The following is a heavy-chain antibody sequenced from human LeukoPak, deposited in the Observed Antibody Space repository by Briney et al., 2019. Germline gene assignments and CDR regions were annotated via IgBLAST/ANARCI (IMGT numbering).Heavy chain of an antibody. V-gene: IGHV3-11*01. J-gene: IGHJ6*02. CDR2: IYNSASNT. CDR3: ARGHYGLDV. Sequence: GGSLRLSCAASGFTFSDHYMSWIRQTPGKGLEWVSYIYNSASNTYYADSVKGRFTISRDNAKNVLYLQMNNLRVEDTAIYYCARGHYGLDVWGQGTTVTVSS. CDR1: GFTFSDHY.